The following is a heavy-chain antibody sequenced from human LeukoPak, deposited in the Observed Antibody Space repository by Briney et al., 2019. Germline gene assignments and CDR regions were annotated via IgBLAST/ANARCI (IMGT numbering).Heavy chain of an antibody. CDR3: ARGGYCSGGSCSDY. D-gene: IGHD2-15*01. CDR2: IYYSGST. CDR1: GGSISSGGYY. J-gene: IGHJ4*02. Sequence: PSQTLSLTCTVSGGSISSGGYYWNWIRQHPGKGLEWIGYIYYSGSTYYNPSLKSRVTISVDTSKNQFSLKLSSVTAADTAVYYCARGGYCSGGSCSDYWGQGTLVTVSS. V-gene: IGHV4-31*03.